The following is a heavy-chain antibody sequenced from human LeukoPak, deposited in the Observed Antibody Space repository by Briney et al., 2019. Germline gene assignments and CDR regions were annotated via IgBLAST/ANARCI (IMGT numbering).Heavy chain of an antibody. J-gene: IGHJ5*02. Sequence: SETLSLTCAVYGGSFSGYYWSWIRQPPGKGLEWIGEINHSGSTNYNPSLKSRVTISVDTSKNQFSLKLSSVTAADTAVYYCARGGLGRVSSWYWIWFDPWGQGTLVTVSS. CDR2: INHSGST. CDR3: ARGGLGRVSSWYWIWFDP. CDR1: GGSFSGYY. D-gene: IGHD6-13*01. V-gene: IGHV4-34*01.